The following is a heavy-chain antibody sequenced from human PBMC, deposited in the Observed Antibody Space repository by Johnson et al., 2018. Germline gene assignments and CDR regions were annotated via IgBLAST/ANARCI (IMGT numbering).Heavy chain of an antibody. CDR1: GFTFSSYG. CDR2: IWYDGSNK. J-gene: IGHJ6*02. V-gene: IGHV3-33*01. D-gene: IGHD6-13*01. CDR3: ARDTAADTSYYYYGMDV. Sequence: VQLVQSGGGVVQPGRSLRLSFAASGFTFSSYGMHWVRQAPGKGLEWVAVIWYDGSNKYYADSVKGRFTISRDNSKNTLYLQMNSLRAEDTAVYDCARDTAADTSYYYYGMDVWGQGTTVTVSS.